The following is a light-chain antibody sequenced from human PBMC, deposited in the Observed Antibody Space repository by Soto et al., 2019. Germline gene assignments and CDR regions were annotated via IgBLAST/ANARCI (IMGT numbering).Light chain of an antibody. J-gene: IGKJ2*01. V-gene: IGKV1-5*01. CDR3: EQYNTY. CDR2: DAS. CDR1: QSISTY. Sequence: DIQMTQAPSTLSASLRDVVTITCRASQSISTYLAWYQQKPGQAPKLLIYDASSLESGVPSRFSGSESGTEFTLTISNMQPEDFATYYCEQYNTYFGQGTKVDIK.